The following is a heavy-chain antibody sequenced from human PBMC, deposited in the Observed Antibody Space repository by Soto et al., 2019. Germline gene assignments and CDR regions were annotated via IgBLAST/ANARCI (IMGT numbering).Heavy chain of an antibody. Sequence: SETLSLTCAVYGGSFSGYYWIWIRQPPGRGLEWIGEINHSGGTNYDPSLKSRVTISVDTSKNQFSLRLTSVTAADTAVYYCARCPSNYDFWSGYRPGDYYYMDVWGKATTVTLSS. CDR3: ARCPSNYDFWSGYRPGDYYYMDV. J-gene: IGHJ6*03. CDR1: GGSFSGYY. D-gene: IGHD3-3*01. CDR2: INHSGGT. V-gene: IGHV4-34*01.